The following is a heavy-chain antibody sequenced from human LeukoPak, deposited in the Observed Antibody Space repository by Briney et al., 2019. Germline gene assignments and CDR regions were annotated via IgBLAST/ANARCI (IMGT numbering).Heavy chain of an antibody. J-gene: IGHJ4*02. Sequence: GGSLRLSCAASGFIVSHKYMAWVRQAPGKGLEWLSIIYTGGNTVSAESVKARFIISRDNSRNTVHLQMNSLRDDDTAVYYCARGQIDLLRNYFDSWGPGTLVAVSS. CDR2: IYTGGNT. D-gene: IGHD3-22*01. V-gene: IGHV3-66*01. CDR3: ARGQIDLLRNYFDS. CDR1: GFIVSHKY.